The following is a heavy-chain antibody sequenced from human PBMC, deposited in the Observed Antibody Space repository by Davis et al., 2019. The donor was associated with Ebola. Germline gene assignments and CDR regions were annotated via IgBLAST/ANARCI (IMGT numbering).Heavy chain of an antibody. J-gene: IGHJ6*03. CDR3: ARDLGMGKYMDV. CDR1: QLNFTGAW. D-gene: IGHD1-26*01. V-gene: IGHV3-33*08. Sequence: GESLKISCAGSQLNFTGAWMNWVRQAPGKGLEWVAVIGHDGSYKQCTDSVKGRCTPSRDNSKNTLYLQMDSLTAEDTAVYFCARDLGMGKYMDVWGKGTTVTVSS. CDR2: IGHDGSYK.